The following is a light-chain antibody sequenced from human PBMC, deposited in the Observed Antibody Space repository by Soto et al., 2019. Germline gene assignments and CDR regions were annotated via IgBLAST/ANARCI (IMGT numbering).Light chain of an antibody. CDR2: DAS. CDR1: QSISNF. Sequence: DIQMTQSPSSLSASVGDRVTITFRASQSISNFLNWYQQKPGKAPQLLIYDASILQSGVSSRFSGSGSGRDFTLTISSLQPEDFATYYCQQSYSTPRTFGQGTNLEI. CDR3: QQSYSTPRT. V-gene: IGKV1-39*01. J-gene: IGKJ2*01.